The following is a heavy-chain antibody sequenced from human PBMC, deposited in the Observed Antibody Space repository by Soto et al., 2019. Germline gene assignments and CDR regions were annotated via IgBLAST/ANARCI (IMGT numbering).Heavy chain of an antibody. J-gene: IGHJ4*02. CDR1: GFTFSNAW. V-gene: IGHV3-15*01. D-gene: IGHD3-3*01. CDR3: TTRSYDFWSGYDY. CDR2: IKSKTDGGTT. Sequence: GGSLRLSCAASGFTFSNAWMSWVRQAPGKGLEWVGRIKSKTDGGTTDYAAPVKGRFTISRDDSKNTLYLQMNSLKTEDTAVYYCTTRSYDFWSGYDYWGQGTLVTVSS.